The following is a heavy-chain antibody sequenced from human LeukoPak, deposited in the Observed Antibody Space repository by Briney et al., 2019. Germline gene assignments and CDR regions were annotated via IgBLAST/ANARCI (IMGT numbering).Heavy chain of an antibody. CDR3: ARRGWQFDS. Sequence: EGSLRLSCEASGIMFENYWMSWVRQAPGKGLEWVANIKEDGSEKNYVDSVEGRFTISRDNARNSLYLQMNSLRAEDTAVYYCARRGWQFDSWGQGTLVAVSS. CDR2: IKEDGSEK. V-gene: IGHV3-7*01. CDR1: GIMFENYW. J-gene: IGHJ4*02. D-gene: IGHD2-15*01.